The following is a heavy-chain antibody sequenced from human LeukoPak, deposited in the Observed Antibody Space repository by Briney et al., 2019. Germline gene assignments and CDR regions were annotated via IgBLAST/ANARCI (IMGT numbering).Heavy chain of an antibody. Sequence: SVKVSCKASRGTFSSYTISWVRQAPGQGLEWVGRIIPILGIANYAQKFQGRVTITADKSTSTAYMELSRLRSEDTAVYYCARDPIVVVKNQPYYFDYWGQGTLVTVSS. V-gene: IGHV1-69*10. CDR3: ARDPIVVVKNQPYYFDY. CDR1: RGTFSSYT. CDR2: IIPILGIA. J-gene: IGHJ4*02. D-gene: IGHD2-21*01.